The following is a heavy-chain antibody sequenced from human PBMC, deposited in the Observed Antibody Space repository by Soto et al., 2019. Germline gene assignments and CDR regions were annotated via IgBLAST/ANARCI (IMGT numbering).Heavy chain of an antibody. CDR3: ARFHFDNSGPGYLEF. J-gene: IGHJ4*02. CDR1: GGTFTSDA. V-gene: IGHV1-69*06. CDR2: VIPIFGKP. D-gene: IGHD3-22*01. Sequence: QVRLVQSEAEVKKPGSSVKVSCKASGGTFTSDATAWVRQARGQGLEWMGGVIPIFGKPSYTQKFQGRVTITADKSTSTVYIELSSLKSEDTAVYYCARFHFDNSGPGYLEFWGQGTLVTVS.